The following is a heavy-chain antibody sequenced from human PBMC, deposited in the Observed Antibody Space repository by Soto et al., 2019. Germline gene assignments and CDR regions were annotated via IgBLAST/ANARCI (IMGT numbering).Heavy chain of an antibody. CDR2: IYYSGNT. CDR3: ARVVYDYWSGYYAGSGLDV. D-gene: IGHD3-3*01. J-gene: IGHJ6*02. CDR1: GDSMSPFY. Sequence: QEPLQESGPGLVKPSATLSLTCTVSGDSMSPFYWNWIRQTPGKGLEWIGYIYYSGNTNYNSSLKSRVAISVDTSKNQFYLKLSSVTAADTAVYYCARVVYDYWSGYYAGSGLDVWGQGTTVTVSS. V-gene: IGHV4-59*13.